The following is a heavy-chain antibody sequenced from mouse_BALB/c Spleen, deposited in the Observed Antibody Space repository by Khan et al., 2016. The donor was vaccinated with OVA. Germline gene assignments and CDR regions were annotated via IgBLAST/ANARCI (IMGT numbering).Heavy chain of an antibody. D-gene: IGHD1-1*01. CDR2: ISSGGTYT. J-gene: IGHJ2*01. CDR3: PRHRGYYGHNPYFDY. CDR1: GFSFSSYS. V-gene: IGHV5-6-4*01. Sequence: QLEESGGGLVRPGGSLKLSCAASGFSFSSYSMSWVRQTPEKRLEWVATISSGGTYTYYPDSVKGRFTISRDHAKNTLYLQMSSLKSEDTAMYYCPRHRGYYGHNPYFDYRGQGTTLTVSS.